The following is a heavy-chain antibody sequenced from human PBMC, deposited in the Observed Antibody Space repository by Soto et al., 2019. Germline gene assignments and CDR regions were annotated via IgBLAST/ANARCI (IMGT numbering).Heavy chain of an antibody. J-gene: IGHJ5*02. Sequence: TLSLTCTVSGGSISRGGYYWSWIRQHPGKGLEWIGYIYYSGSTYYNPSLKSRVTISVDTSKNQFSLKLSSVTAAATAVYYCARGSITRAWFDPWGQGTLVTVSS. CDR2: IYYSGST. D-gene: IGHD3-10*01. CDR3: ARGSITRAWFDP. CDR1: GGSISRGGYY. V-gene: IGHV4-31*03.